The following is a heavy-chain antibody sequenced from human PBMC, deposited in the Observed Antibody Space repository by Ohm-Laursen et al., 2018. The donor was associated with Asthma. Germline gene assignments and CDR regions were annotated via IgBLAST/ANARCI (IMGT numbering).Heavy chain of an antibody. CDR1: GHPFTTYT. V-gene: IGHV1-3*01. Sequence: GASVKVSCKASGHPFTTYTIQWVRQAPGQRLEWMGWINSGNADTEYSQKFLDRVTITMDTSATTAYMELSSLRSEDTAVYYCARCSNYNLKYYFDYWGQGTLVTVSS. CDR2: INSGNADT. J-gene: IGHJ4*02. D-gene: IGHD4-11*01. CDR3: ARCSNYNLKYYFDY.